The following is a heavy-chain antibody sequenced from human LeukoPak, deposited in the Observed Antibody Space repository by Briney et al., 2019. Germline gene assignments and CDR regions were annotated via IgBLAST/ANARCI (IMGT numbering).Heavy chain of an antibody. CDR1: AYTFTSYG. J-gene: IGHJ6*02. CDR2: ISAFNGNT. V-gene: IGHV1-18*01. CDR3: ARDLDIVVVRGALRHYGVDV. D-gene: IGHD2-2*01. Sequence: ASVKVSCKASAYTFTSYGISWVRQAPGQGLERMGWISAFNGNTNYAQKFQGRVTMSTDTSTTTAYMELRSLRTDDTAVYYCARDLDIVVVRGALRHYGVDVWGQGTTVTVSS.